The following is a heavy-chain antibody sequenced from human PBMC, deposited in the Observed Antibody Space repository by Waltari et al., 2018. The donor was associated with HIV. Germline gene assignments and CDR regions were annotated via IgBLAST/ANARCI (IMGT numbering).Heavy chain of an antibody. V-gene: IGHV3-23*01. CDR2: ISGSGDNT. D-gene: IGHD6-13*01. Sequence: EVQLLESGGGLVQPGGALRLSCASSEFTFIIQGMIWVRQAPGRGLEWVSTISGSGDNTHYADSVKGRFTISRDNSKNTMYLQMNSLRAEDTAVYFCGKDPSSWTRADSWGQGTLVTVSS. CDR1: EFTFIIQG. CDR3: GKDPSSWTRADS. J-gene: IGHJ4*02.